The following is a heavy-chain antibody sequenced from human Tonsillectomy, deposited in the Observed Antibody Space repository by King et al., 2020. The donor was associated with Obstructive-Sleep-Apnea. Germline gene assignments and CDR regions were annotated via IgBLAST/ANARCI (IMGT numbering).Heavy chain of an antibody. CDR1: GYSFTSYW. J-gene: IGHJ4*02. CDR3: ARRAAVAGDY. D-gene: IGHD6-19*01. CDR2: FDTSVSYT. Sequence: QLVQSGAEVKKPGESLRISCKGFGYSFTSYWISLVLPVPGEGLEWWGRFDTSVSYTNYSPSFPGHVTISADKSISTAYLQWSSLKASDTAMYYCARRAAVAGDYWGQGTLVTVSS. V-gene: IGHV5-10-1*01.